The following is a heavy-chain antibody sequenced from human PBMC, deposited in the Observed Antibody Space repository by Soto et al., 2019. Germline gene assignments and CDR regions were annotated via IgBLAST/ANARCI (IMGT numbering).Heavy chain of an antibody. V-gene: IGHV4-59*03. D-gene: IGHD2-2*01. CDR2: IFHSGNA. CDR1: GGSMRNVY. J-gene: IGHJ4*01. Sequence: PSETLSLTCTVSGGSMRNVYWSWIRQPPGKRLEWIGFIFHSGNAKYNPSLKSRVTISIDTSKSQFSLSLDSVTAADTDVYFFSNKKAQPHPMYHRGLGTLVTVS. CDR3: SNKKAQPHPMYH.